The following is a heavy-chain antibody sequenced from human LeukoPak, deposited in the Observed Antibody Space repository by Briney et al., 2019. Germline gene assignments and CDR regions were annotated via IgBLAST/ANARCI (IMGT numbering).Heavy chain of an antibody. CDR2: ISYDGSNK. Sequence: GGSLRLSCAASGFTFSSYGMHWVRQAPGKGLEWVAVISYDGSNKYYADSVKGRFTISRDNAKNSLYLQMNSLRAEDTAVYYRASFGYSSGWYSDYWGQGTLVTVSS. J-gene: IGHJ4*02. CDR3: ASFGYSSGWYSDY. V-gene: IGHV3-30*03. CDR1: GFTFSSYG. D-gene: IGHD6-19*01.